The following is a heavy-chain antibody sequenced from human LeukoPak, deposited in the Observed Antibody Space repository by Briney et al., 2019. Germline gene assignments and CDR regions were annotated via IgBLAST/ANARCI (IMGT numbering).Heavy chain of an antibody. CDR1: GFTVSSNY. CDR3: ARDRWIAARPEYFQH. J-gene: IGHJ1*01. Sequence: PGGSLRLSCAASGFTVSSNYMSWVRQAPGKGLEWVSVIYSGGSTYYADSVKGRFTISRDNSKNTLYLQMNSLRAEDTAVYYCARDRWIAARPEYFQHWGQGTLVTVSS. D-gene: IGHD6-6*01. V-gene: IGHV3-53*05. CDR2: IYSGGST.